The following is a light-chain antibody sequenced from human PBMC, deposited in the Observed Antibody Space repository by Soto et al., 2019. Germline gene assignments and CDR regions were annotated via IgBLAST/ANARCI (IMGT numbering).Light chain of an antibody. CDR3: QQYNNWPLRT. V-gene: IGKV3D-15*01. J-gene: IGKJ1*01. CDR1: QSVSSN. Sequence: EIVMTQSPATLSVSPGERATLSCRASQSVSSNLAWYQQKPGQAPRLLIYGASIRATGIPARFSGSGSGTEFTLTISSLQSEDFAVYYCQQYNNWPLRTFGQGTKVDI. CDR2: GAS.